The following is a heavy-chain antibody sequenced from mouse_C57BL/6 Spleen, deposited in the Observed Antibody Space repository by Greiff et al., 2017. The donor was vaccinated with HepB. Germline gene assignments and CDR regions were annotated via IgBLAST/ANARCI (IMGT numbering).Heavy chain of an antibody. Sequence: EVKLQESGGDLVKPGGSLKLSCAASGFTFSSYGMSWVRQTPDKRLEWVATISSGGSYTYYPDSVKGRFTISRDNAKNTLYLQMSSLKSEDTAMYYCARPGTVYAMDYWGQGTSVTVSS. D-gene: IGHD4-1*01. CDR2: ISSGGSYT. V-gene: IGHV5-6*01. CDR3: ARPGTVYAMDY. J-gene: IGHJ4*01. CDR1: GFTFSSYG.